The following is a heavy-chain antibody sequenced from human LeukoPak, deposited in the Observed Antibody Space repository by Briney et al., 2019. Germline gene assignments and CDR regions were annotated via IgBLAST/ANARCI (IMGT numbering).Heavy chain of an antibody. J-gene: IGHJ5*02. CDR2: INHSGSA. D-gene: IGHD3-22*01. Sequence: SETLSLTCAVYGGSFSGYYWSWIRQPPGKGLEWIGEINHSGSANYNPSLKSRVTISVDTSKNQFSLKLSSVTAADTAVYYCARMIVVVITGWFDPWGQGTLVTVSS. V-gene: IGHV4-34*01. CDR3: ARMIVVVITGWFDP. CDR1: GGSFSGYY.